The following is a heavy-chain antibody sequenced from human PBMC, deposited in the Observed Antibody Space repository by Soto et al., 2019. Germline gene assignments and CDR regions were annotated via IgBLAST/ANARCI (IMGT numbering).Heavy chain of an antibody. Sequence: QLQLQESGPGLVKPSETLSLTCTVSGGSISSSSYYWGWIRQPPGKGLEWIGSIYYSGSTYYNPSLKSRVTISVDTSKNQFSLKLSSVTAADTAVYYCARRDHYYDSSGYNDAFDIWGQGTMVTVSS. D-gene: IGHD3-22*01. CDR2: IYYSGST. CDR3: ARRDHYYDSSGYNDAFDI. CDR1: GGSISSSSYY. J-gene: IGHJ3*02. V-gene: IGHV4-39*01.